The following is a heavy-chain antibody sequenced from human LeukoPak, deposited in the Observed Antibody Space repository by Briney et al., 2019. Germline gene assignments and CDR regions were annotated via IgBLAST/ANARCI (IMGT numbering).Heavy chain of an antibody. CDR1: GYTFSSYA. D-gene: IGHD2-15*01. J-gene: IGHJ4*02. Sequence: GASVKVSCKASGYTFSSYAISWVRQAPGQGLEWMGGIIPIFGTANYAQKFQGRVTITTDESTSTAYMELSSLRSEDTAVYYCARDLGGGLIDYWGQGTLVTVSS. CDR3: ARDLGGGLIDY. V-gene: IGHV1-69*05. CDR2: IIPIFGTA.